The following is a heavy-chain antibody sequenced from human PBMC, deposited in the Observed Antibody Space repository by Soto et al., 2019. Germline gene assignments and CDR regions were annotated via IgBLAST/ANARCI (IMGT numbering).Heavy chain of an antibody. Sequence: TSGKVSCKASGFTFPSSAVQWVRQARGQRLEWIGWIVVGSGNTNYAQKFQERVTITRDMSTSTAYMELSSLRSEDTAVYYCAAMYYYDSSGYYYFDYWGQPTLVTVSS. CDR3: AAMYYYDSSGYYYFDY. CDR2: IVVGSGNT. CDR1: GFTFPSSA. D-gene: IGHD3-22*01. J-gene: IGHJ4*02. V-gene: IGHV1-58*01.